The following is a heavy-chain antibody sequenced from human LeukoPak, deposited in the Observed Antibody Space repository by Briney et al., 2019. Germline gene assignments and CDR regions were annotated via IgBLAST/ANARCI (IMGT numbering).Heavy chain of an antibody. CDR3: AKAKMTTVTTFFDY. Sequence: GGSLRLSCAASGFIFDDYDMHWVRQAPGKGLEGVSSITWNSGSIGYADSVKGRFTISRDNAKNSLYLQMNSLRAEDTALYYCAKAKMTTVTTFFDYWGQGTLVTVSS. J-gene: IGHJ4*02. V-gene: IGHV3-9*01. CDR1: GFIFDDYD. CDR2: ITWNSGSI. D-gene: IGHD4-17*01.